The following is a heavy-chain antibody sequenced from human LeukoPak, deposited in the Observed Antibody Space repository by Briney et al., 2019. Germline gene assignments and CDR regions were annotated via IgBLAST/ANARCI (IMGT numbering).Heavy chain of an antibody. V-gene: IGHV3-11*05. J-gene: IGHJ5*02. Sequence: GGSLRLSCAASGFTFSDSYMSWIRQAAGKGLEWISYISSTSSHTNYAGSVKGRFTISRDNAKRSLYLQMNSLRAEDTAVYYCARGSARWFDPWGQGTLVTVFS. CDR1: GFTFSDSY. CDR3: ARGSARWFDP. CDR2: ISSTSSHT.